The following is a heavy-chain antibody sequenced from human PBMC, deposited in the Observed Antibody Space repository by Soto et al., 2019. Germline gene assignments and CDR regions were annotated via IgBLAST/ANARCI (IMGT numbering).Heavy chain of an antibody. CDR2: INSDGSST. CDR3: VRSSLVVAAATREDY. V-gene: IGHV3-74*01. J-gene: IGHJ4*02. Sequence: EVQLVESGGGLVQPGGSLRLSCAASGFTFSSYWMHWVRQAPGKGLLWVSRINSDGSSTSYADSVKGRFTISRDNAKNKLYLQLNSLRAEDTAVYYCVRSSLVVAAATREDYWGQGTLVTVSS. CDR1: GFTFSSYW. D-gene: IGHD2-15*01.